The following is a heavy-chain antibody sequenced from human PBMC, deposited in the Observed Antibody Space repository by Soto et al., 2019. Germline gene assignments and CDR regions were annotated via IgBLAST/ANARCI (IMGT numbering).Heavy chain of an antibody. V-gene: IGHV3-23*01. J-gene: IGHJ3*02. D-gene: IGHD2-15*01. CDR1: GITFSNYM. CDR3: APHVYCSGGSCQYDAFAI. CDR2: ITAGGDGT. Sequence: EVQVLESGGGLVQPGGSLRLSCEASGITFSNYMMTWIRQAPGKGLEWVSTITAGGDGTYYADSVKGRFTMSSETSKNTLYLQMNSLRAEDPAIYYCAPHVYCSGGSCQYDAFAIRGQGTMVTVSS.